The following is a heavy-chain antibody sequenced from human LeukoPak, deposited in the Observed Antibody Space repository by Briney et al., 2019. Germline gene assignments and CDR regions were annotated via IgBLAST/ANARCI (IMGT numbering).Heavy chain of an antibody. J-gene: IGHJ4*02. CDR1: GGSISSGGNY. CDR2: IYYSGST. Sequence: PSQTLSLTCTVSGGSISSGGNYWSWIRQHPGKGLEWIGYIYYSGSTYYDPSLKSRVTISVDTSKNQFSLKLSSVTAADTAVYYCARAGSGYYFDFWGQGTLVTVSS. CDR3: ARAGSGYYFDF. V-gene: IGHV4-31*03. D-gene: IGHD7-27*01.